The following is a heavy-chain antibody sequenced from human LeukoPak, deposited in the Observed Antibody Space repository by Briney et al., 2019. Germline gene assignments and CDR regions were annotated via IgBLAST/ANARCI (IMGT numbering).Heavy chain of an antibody. CDR1: GFTFSSYA. CDR2: ISGSGGST. V-gene: IGHV3-23*01. Sequence: GGSLRLSCAASGFTFSSYAMSWVRQAPGKGLEWVSAISGSGGSTYYADSVKGRFTISRDNSKNTLYLQMHSLRAEHTAVYYCAKERLLWFGELLAHFDYWGQGTLVTVSS. D-gene: IGHD3-10*01. J-gene: IGHJ4*02. CDR3: AKERLLWFGELLAHFDY.